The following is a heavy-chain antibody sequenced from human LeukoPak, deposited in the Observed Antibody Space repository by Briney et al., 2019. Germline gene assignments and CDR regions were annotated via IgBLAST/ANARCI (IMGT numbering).Heavy chain of an antibody. D-gene: IGHD6-13*01. CDR2: LIPKTGDT. V-gene: IGHV1-2*02. CDR1: GYTFTGYY. J-gene: IGHJ4*02. CDR3: AREGLYSSSSDFDY. Sequence: ASVKVSCKASGYTFTGYYVHWVRQAPGQGLQWMGYLIPKTGDTKYAQKLLDRVTMTRDASISTVYMELSGLRSDDTAVYYCAREGLYSSSSDFDYWGQGTLVTVSS.